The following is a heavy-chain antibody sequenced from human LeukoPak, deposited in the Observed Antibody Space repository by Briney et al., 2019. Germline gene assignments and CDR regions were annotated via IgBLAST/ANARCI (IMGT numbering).Heavy chain of an antibody. CDR3: AKGGPVYSSGPLDY. D-gene: IGHD6-19*01. V-gene: IGHV3-30*18. CDR1: GFTFSSYG. Sequence: GGSLRLSCAASGFTFSSYGMHWVRQAPGKGLEWVAVISYDGSNKYYADSVKGRFTISRDNSKNTLYLQMNSLRAEDTAVYYCAKGGPVYSSGPLDYWGQGTLVTVSS. J-gene: IGHJ4*02. CDR2: ISYDGSNK.